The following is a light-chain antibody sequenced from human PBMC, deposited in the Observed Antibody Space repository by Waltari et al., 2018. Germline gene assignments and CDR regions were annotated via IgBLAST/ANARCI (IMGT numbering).Light chain of an antibody. CDR3: ETWGPGTHWT. J-gene: IGLJ3*02. CDR1: SGYGHFA. Sequence: QVVLTQSPSASASLGASVKLTCTLNSGYGHFAIAWHPHQPEKGPRYLMRVNSYGSHIKGDGIPVRLSGSSSGAERYLTISGLQSEDEADYYCETWGPGTHWTFGGGTKLTVL. CDR2: VNSYGSH. V-gene: IGLV4-69*01.